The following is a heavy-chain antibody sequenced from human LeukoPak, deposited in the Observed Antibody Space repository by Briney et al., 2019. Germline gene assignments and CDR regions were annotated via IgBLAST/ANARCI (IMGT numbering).Heavy chain of an antibody. J-gene: IGHJ3*02. D-gene: IGHD3-16*02. V-gene: IGHV1-46*01. CDR2: INPSGGST. Sequence: ASVKVSCKASGYTFTSYYMHWVRQAPGQGLEWMGIINPSGGSTSYAQKFQGRVTMTRDTSTSTVYMELSSLRSEDTAVYYCARGGVVWGSYRYTAFDIWGQGTMVTVSS. CDR1: GYTFTSYY. CDR3: ARGGVVWGSYRYTAFDI.